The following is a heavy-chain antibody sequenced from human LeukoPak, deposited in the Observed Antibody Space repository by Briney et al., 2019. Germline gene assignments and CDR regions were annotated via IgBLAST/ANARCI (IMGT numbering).Heavy chain of an antibody. CDR1: GGSISSYY. J-gene: IGHJ4*02. Sequence: SETLSLTCTVSGGSISSYYWSWIRQPPGKGLEWIGEINHSGSTNYNPSLKSRVTISVDTSKNQFSLKLSSVTAADTAVYYCARLKRGYSGYPFDYWGQGTLVTVPS. CDR3: ARLKRGYSGYPFDY. D-gene: IGHD5-12*01. V-gene: IGHV4-34*01. CDR2: INHSGST.